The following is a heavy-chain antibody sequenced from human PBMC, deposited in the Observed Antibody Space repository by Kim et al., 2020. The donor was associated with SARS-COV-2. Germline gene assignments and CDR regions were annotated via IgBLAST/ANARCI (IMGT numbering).Heavy chain of an antibody. CDR2: LNIDGSTT. D-gene: IGHD1-26*01. CDR3: ARGSLVGAPNAHYYYYGMDV. V-gene: IGHV3-74*01. CDR1: GFTFSAYW. J-gene: IGHJ6*02. Sequence: GGSLRLSCAASGFTFSAYWIHWVRQAPGKGLVWVSRLNIDGSTTRYADSVKGRFTISRDNAKNTLYLQVNSLRAEDTAVYYCARGSLVGAPNAHYYYYGMDVWGQGTMVTVSS.